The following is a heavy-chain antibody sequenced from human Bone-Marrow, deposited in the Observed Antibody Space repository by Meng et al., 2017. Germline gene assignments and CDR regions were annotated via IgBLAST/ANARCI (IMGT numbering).Heavy chain of an antibody. D-gene: IGHD2-15*01. V-gene: IGHV3-23*01. CDR3: ARAFGLGYCSGGSC. J-gene: IGHJ4*02. Sequence: GESLKISCAASGFTFSSYAMSWVRQAPGKGLEWVSAISGSGGSTYYADSVKGRFTISRDNAKNSLYLQMNSLRAEDTAVYYCARAFGLGYCSGGSCWGQGTLVTVSS. CDR2: ISGSGGST. CDR1: GFTFSSYA.